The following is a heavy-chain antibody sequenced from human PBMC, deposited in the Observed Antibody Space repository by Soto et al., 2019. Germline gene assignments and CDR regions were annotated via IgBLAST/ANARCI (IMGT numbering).Heavy chain of an antibody. J-gene: IGHJ4*02. Sequence: PSETLSLTCAVSGGSISSSNWWSWVRQPPGKVLEWIGEIYHSGSTNYNPSLKSRVTISVDKSKNQFSLKLSSVTAADTAVYYCARAPGIAVAGDSYYFDYWGQGTLVTVSS. V-gene: IGHV4-4*02. CDR1: GGSISSSNW. CDR3: ARAPGIAVAGDSYYFDY. D-gene: IGHD6-19*01. CDR2: IYHSGST.